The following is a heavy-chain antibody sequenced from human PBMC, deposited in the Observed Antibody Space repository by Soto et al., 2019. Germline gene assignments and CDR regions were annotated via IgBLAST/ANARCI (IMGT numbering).Heavy chain of an antibody. V-gene: IGHV1-69*13. J-gene: IGHJ6*02. Sequence: ASVKVSCKASGGTFSSYAISWVRQAPGQGLEWMGGIIHIFGTANYAQKFQGRVTITADESTSTAYMELSSLRSEDTAVYYCARSVVVVAATPAYYYYYGMDVWGQGTTVTVSS. D-gene: IGHD2-15*01. CDR1: GGTFSSYA. CDR2: IIHIFGTA. CDR3: ARSVVVVAATPAYYYYYGMDV.